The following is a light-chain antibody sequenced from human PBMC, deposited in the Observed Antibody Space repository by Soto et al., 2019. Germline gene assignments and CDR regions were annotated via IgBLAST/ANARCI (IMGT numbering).Light chain of an antibody. CDR1: SSDVGDYDY. CDR3: GSYAGSIHLI. J-gene: IGLJ2*01. V-gene: IGLV2-8*01. CDR2: EVS. Sequence: QSALTQPPSASGSPGQSVTISCTGTSSDVGDYDYVSWYQQHPGKAPKLIIYEVSKRPSGVPERFSGAKSGNTASLTVSGLQAEDEADYYCGSYAGSIHLIFGGGTKLTVL.